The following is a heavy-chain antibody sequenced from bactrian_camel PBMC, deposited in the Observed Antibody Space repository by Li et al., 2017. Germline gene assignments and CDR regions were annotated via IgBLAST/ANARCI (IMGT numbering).Heavy chain of an antibody. D-gene: IGHD1*01. CDR1: GDAANNYL. Sequence: QVQLVESGGGSVQPGGSLTLSCAASGDAANNYLMGWFRQALGKEREAVAAIDSVGTPNYADSVKGRFTVSQDKAKKTIYLQMSTLKPEDSAMYYCAADLGPCQVRGRNLVPRPTTFGYWGQGTQVTVS. J-gene: IGHJ6*01. V-gene: IGHV3S53*01. CDR2: IDSVGTP. CDR3: AADLGPCQVRGRNLVPRPTTFGY.